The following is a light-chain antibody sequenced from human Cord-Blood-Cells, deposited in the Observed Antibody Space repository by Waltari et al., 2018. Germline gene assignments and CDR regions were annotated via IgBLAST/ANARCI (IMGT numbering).Light chain of an antibody. CDR1: ALPKKY. Sequence: SYELTQPPSVSVSLGQMARITCSGEALPKKYAYWYQQKPGQFPVLVIYKDSERPSGIPERFSGSSSGTIVTLTISGVQAEDEADYYCLSADSSGTWGFGGGTKLTVL. V-gene: IGLV3-16*01. J-gene: IGLJ3*02. CDR3: LSADSSGTWG. CDR2: KDS.